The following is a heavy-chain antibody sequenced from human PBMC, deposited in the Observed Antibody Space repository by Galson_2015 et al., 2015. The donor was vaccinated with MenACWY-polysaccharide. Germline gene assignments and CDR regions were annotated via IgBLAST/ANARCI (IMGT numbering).Heavy chain of an antibody. Sequence: SLRLSCAASGFTFSTYWTHWVRQAPGKGLVWVSRIKSDGSSTNYADSVKGRFTISRDNAKNTLYLQMNSLRAEDTALYYCARGYSAYDWGQGTLVTFSA. D-gene: IGHD5-12*01. CDR1: GFTFSTYW. J-gene: IGHJ4*02. V-gene: IGHV3-74*01. CDR2: IKSDGSST. CDR3: ARGYSAYD.